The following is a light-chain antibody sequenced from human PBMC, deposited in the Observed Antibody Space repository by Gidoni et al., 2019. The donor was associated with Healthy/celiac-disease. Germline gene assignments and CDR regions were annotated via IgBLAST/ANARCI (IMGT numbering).Light chain of an antibody. Sequence: DIQITHSPSSLSASVGDRVTITCRASQRISSYLNWYQKKPGKAPKLLIYAASSLQSGVPSRFSGSGSGTDFTLTISSLQPEDFATYYCQQSYRTPLFGPGTKVEIK. CDR3: QQSYRTPL. CDR2: AAS. V-gene: IGKV1-39*01. J-gene: IGKJ3*01. CDR1: QRISSY.